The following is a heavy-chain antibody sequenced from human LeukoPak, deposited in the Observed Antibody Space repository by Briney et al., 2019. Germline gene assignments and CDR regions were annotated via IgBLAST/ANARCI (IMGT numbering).Heavy chain of an antibody. V-gene: IGHV3-48*04. CDR1: GFTFSSYS. D-gene: IGHD3-10*01. J-gene: IGHJ4*02. Sequence: SGGSLRLSCAASGFTFSSYSMNWVRQAPGKGLEWVSYISSSSSTIYYADSVKGRFTISRDNAKNSLYLQMNSLRAEDTAVYYCARDPHSGSMNYWGQGTLVTVSS. CDR2: ISSSSSTI. CDR3: ARDPHSGSMNY.